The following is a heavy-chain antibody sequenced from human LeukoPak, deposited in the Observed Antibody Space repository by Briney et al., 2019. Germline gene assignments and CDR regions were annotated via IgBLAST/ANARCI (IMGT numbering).Heavy chain of an antibody. CDR1: GFTFEDYG. D-gene: IGHD3-10*01. Sequence: GGSLRLSCAASGFTFEDYGMSWVRQAPGKGLEWISGINWNGDRTGYADSVKGRFTISRDNAKNSLYLQMNSLRAEDTALYYCARSGYYGSGSYSDYWGQGTLVTVSS. J-gene: IGHJ4*02. V-gene: IGHV3-20*04. CDR2: INWNGDRT. CDR3: ARSGYYGSGSYSDY.